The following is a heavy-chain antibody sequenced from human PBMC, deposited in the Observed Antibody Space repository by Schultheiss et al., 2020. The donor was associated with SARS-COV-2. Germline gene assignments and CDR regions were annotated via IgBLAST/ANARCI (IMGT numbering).Heavy chain of an antibody. CDR3: ARGSTVTTDPYYYGMDV. CDR1: GFTFSSYA. Sequence: GGSLRLSCAASGFTFSSYAMHWVRQAPGKGLVWVSGISWNSGSIGYADSVKGRFTISRDNSKNTLYLQMNSLRSDDTAVYYCARGSTVTTDPYYYGMDVWGQGTTVTVSS. J-gene: IGHJ6*02. D-gene: IGHD4-11*01. CDR2: ISWNSGSI. V-gene: IGHV3-23*01.